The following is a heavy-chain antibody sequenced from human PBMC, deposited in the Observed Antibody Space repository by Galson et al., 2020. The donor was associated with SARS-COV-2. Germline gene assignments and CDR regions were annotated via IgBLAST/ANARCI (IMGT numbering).Heavy chain of an antibody. V-gene: IGHV2-5*02. CDR2: IYWDDDK. CDR1: GFSLSTSGVG. J-gene: IGHJ3*02. D-gene: IGHD4-17*01. Sequence: KMSGPTLVKPTQTLTLTCTFSGFSLSTSGVGVGWIRQPPGKALEWLALIYWDDDKRYSPSLKSRLTITKDTSKNQVVLTMTNMDPVDTATYYCAHLGAVPLVTTLYAFDIWRQGTMVTVSS. CDR3: AHLGAVPLVTTLYAFDI.